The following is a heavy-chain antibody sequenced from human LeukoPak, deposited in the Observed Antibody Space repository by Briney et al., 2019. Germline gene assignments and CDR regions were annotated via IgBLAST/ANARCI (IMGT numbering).Heavy chain of an antibody. V-gene: IGHV4-39*01. CDR2: IYYSGST. D-gene: IGHD4-17*01. J-gene: IGHJ5*02. CDR1: GGSISSSSYY. Sequence: SETLSLTCTVSGGSISSSSYYWGWIRQPPGKGLEWIGSIYYSGSTYYNPSLKSRVTISVDTSKNQFSLKLSSVTAADTAVYYCARLSVTTRRFDPWGQGTLVTVSS. CDR3: ARLSVTTRRFDP.